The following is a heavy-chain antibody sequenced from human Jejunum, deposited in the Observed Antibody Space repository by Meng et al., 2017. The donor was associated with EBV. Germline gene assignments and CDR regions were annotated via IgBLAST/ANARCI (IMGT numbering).Heavy chain of an antibody. CDR1: GYIFTDYY. Sequence: QVQLVQSGAEVKKPGASVKVSCKASGYIFTDYYTNWVRQAPGQGLEWVGRMNSNSGSTNYAQKFQGRVTMTRDTSISTAYMDLSGLRSDDTAVYYCARATLSGYHDRFFDYWGQGTLVTVSS. D-gene: IGHD3-9*01. CDR2: MNSNSGST. CDR3: ARATLSGYHDRFFDY. V-gene: IGHV1-2*06. J-gene: IGHJ4*02.